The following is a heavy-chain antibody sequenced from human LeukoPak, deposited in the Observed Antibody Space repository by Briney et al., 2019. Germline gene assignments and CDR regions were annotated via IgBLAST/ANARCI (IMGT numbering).Heavy chain of an antibody. Sequence: GGSLRLSCAASGFTFSSYSMNRVRQAPGKGLEWVSTISGSGDTYYADSVKGRFTISRDNSKNTLYLQMNSLRAEDTAVYYCVRDDDRPDNGLDYWGQGTLVTVSS. CDR3: VRDDDRPDNGLDY. V-gene: IGHV3-23*01. D-gene: IGHD3-22*01. CDR2: ISGSGDT. J-gene: IGHJ4*02. CDR1: GFTFSSYS.